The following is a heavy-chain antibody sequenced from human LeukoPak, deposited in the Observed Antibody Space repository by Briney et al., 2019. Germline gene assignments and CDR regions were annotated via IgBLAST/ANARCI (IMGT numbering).Heavy chain of an antibody. CDR1: GYTFTGYY. CDR3: ARREQKSYYYDSSGYFQDDY. CDR2: INPSSGGT. J-gene: IGHJ4*02. D-gene: IGHD3-22*01. Sequence: GASVKVSCKASGYTFTGYYMHWVRQAPGQGLEWMGWINPSSGGTNYAQKFQGRVTMTRDTSISTAYMELSRLRSDDTAVYYCARREQKSYYYDSSGYFQDDYWGQGTLVTVSS. V-gene: IGHV1-2*02.